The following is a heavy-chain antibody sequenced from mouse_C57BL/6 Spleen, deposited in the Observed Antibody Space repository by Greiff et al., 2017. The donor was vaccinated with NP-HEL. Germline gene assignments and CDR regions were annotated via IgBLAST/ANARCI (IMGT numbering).Heavy chain of an antibody. CDR1: GYTFTSYW. CDR3: AREGSTMVTTGAMDY. J-gene: IGHJ4*01. V-gene: IGHV1-52*01. Sequence: QVQLKQPGAELVRPGSSVKLSCKASGYTFTSYWMHWVKQRPIQGLEWIGNIDPSDSETHYNQKFKDKATLTVDKSSSTAYMQLSSLTSEDSAVYYCAREGSTMVTTGAMDYWGQGTSVTVSS. D-gene: IGHD2-2*01. CDR2: IDPSDSET.